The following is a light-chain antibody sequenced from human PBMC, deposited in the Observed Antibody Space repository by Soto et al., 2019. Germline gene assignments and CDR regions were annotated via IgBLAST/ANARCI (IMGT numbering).Light chain of an antibody. J-gene: IGLJ3*02. CDR1: SSNIGAGYD. CDR3: QSYDSSLSGWV. Sequence: QSVLTQPPSVSGAPGKRVTISGTERSSNIGAGYDVHWYQQLPGTAPKLLIYGNSNRPSGVPDRFSGSKSGTSASLAITGLQAEDEADYYCQSYDSSLSGWVFGGGTKLTVL. V-gene: IGLV1-40*01. CDR2: GNS.